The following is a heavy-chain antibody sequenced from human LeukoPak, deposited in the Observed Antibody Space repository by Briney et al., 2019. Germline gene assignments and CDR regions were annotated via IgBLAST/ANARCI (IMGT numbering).Heavy chain of an antibody. V-gene: IGHV3-21*01. CDR3: AKVGLAGTSGYGAFDI. J-gene: IGHJ3*02. CDR1: GFTFSTYT. CDR2: IDSSSNYI. D-gene: IGHD3-22*01. Sequence: GGSLRLSCAASGFTFSTYTMNWVRQVPGKGLEWVSSIDSSSNYIYYADSVEGRFTISRDNAKNSLFLQMNSLRVEDTAVYYCAKVGLAGTSGYGAFDIWGQGTMVTVSS.